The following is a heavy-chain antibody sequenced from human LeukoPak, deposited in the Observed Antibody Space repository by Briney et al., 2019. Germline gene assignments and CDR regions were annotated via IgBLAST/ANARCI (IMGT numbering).Heavy chain of an antibody. J-gene: IGHJ4*02. CDR1: GFIFYSNW. Sequence: RGSLRLSCAASGFIFYSNWIHWVRQAPGKGLVWVSSISNDGRTTSHADSVKGRFTISRDNAKNTLYLQMNSLRAEDTAVYYCARPNGNGYWGYWGQGTLVTVSS. D-gene: IGHD4-23*01. V-gene: IGHV3-74*01. CDR2: ISNDGRTT. CDR3: ARPNGNGYWGY.